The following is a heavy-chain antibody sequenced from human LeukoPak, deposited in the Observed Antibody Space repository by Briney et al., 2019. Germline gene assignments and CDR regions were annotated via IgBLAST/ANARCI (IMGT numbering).Heavy chain of an antibody. J-gene: IGHJ4*02. Sequence: SETLSLTCTVSGGSISSDYWNWIRQLPGKGLEWIGYIFDSGNTAYNPSLRSRVTMSVDTSKNQFSLKLSSVTAADTAVYYCTRAGSGSYYSPPDYWGQGTLVTVSS. V-gene: IGHV4-59*12. CDR1: GGSISSDY. D-gene: IGHD3-10*01. CDR2: IFDSGNT. CDR3: TRAGSGSYYSPPDY.